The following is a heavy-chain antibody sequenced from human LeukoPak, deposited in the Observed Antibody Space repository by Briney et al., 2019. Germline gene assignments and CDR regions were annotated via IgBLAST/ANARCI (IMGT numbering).Heavy chain of an antibody. V-gene: IGHV4-4*07. CDR3: SRDDWQQFQDHYYGMDV. Sequence: SETLSLTCTVSGGSISSYYWSWIRQPDGKGREWIGRIYTSGRTNYNTSLKSPVTMSVDTPKNQFSLKLSSVTASDTAVYYCSRDDWQQFQDHYYGMDVWGQGTTVTVSS. CDR2: IYTSGRT. D-gene: IGHD6-13*01. J-gene: IGHJ6*02. CDR1: GGSISSYY.